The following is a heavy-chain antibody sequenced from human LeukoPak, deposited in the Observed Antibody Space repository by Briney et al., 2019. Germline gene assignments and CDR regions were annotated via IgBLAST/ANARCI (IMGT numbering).Heavy chain of an antibody. V-gene: IGHV3-11*04. CDR3: ARGRPQYCSGTSCYTNNWFDP. Sequence: GGSLRLSCAASGFTFSDYYMSWIRQAPGTGLEWVSYFNSGISMFYADSVKGRFTISRDNAKNSLYLQMNSLRAEDTAVYYCARGRPQYCSGTSCYTNNWFDPWGQGTLVTVSS. D-gene: IGHD2-2*02. CDR1: GFTFSDYY. CDR2: FNSGISM. J-gene: IGHJ5*02.